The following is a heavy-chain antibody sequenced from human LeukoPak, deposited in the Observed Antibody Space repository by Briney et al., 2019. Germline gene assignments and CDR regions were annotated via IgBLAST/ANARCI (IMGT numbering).Heavy chain of an antibody. Sequence: GASVKVSCKASGYTFTGYYMHWVRQAPGQGLEWMGRINPNSGGTNYAQKFQGRVIMTRDTSISTAYMELSRLRFDDTAVYYCARDEYSPSSGGSWGQGTLVTVSS. V-gene: IGHV1-2*06. CDR2: INPNSGGT. CDR1: GYTFTGYY. D-gene: IGHD6-6*01. J-gene: IGHJ5*02. CDR3: ARDEYSPSSGGS.